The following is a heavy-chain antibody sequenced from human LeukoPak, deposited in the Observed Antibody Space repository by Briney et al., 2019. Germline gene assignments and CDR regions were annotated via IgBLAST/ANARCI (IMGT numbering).Heavy chain of an antibody. CDR3: ARDILAAAGTYPDAFDI. V-gene: IGHV3-48*03. D-gene: IGHD6-13*01. J-gene: IGHJ3*02. Sequence: GGSLRLSCAASGFTFSSYDMNWVRQAPGKGLEWVSYISSSGSTVYYADSVKGRFTISRDNAKNSLYLQMNSLRAEDTAVYYSARDILAAAGTYPDAFDIWGQGTMVTVSS. CDR1: GFTFSSYD. CDR2: ISSSGSTV.